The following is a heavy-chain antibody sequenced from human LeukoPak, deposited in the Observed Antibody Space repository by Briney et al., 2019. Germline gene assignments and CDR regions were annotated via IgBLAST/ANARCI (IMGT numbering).Heavy chain of an antibody. J-gene: IGHJ4*02. D-gene: IGHD4-23*01. CDR1: GYTFTSYD. V-gene: IGHV1-8*02. Sequence: GASVKVSCKASGYTFTSYDINWVRQATGQGLEWMGWMNPNSGNTGYAQKFQGRVTMTRDTSISTAYMELSRLRSDDTAVYYCARGFTPDDMTTVVTLGYWGQGTLVTVSS. CDR3: ARGFTPDDMTTVVTLGY. CDR2: MNPNSGNT.